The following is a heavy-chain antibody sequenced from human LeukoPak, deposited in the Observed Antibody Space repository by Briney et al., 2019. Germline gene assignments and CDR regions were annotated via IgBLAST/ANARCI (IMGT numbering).Heavy chain of an antibody. J-gene: IGHJ4*02. CDR1: GGSISSSSYY. CDR3: ARLRYTYYYGSGSLEFDY. D-gene: IGHD3-10*01. Sequence: SETLSLTCTVSGGSISSSSYYWGWIRQPPGKGLEWIGSIYYNGSTYYNPSLKSRVTISVDTSKNQFSLKLSSVTAADTAVYYCARLRYTYYYGSGSLEFDYWGQGTLVTVSS. CDR2: IYYNGST. V-gene: IGHV4-39*01.